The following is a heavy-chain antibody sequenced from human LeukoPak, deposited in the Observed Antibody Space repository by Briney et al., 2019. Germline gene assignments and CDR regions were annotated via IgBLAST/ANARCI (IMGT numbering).Heavy chain of an antibody. Sequence: SETLSLTCSVSGGSISTSGEIYAWGWVRQPPMKVLEWIGSIYSSVNTYYKSSLKSRVTMSMDTSKNQFSLKLSAVTAADTALYYCARQVNHAFDIWGQGTMVIVSS. V-gene: IGHV4-39*01. D-gene: IGHD1-14*01. CDR1: GGSISTSGEIYA. J-gene: IGHJ3*02. CDR3: ARQVNHAFDI. CDR2: IYSSVNT.